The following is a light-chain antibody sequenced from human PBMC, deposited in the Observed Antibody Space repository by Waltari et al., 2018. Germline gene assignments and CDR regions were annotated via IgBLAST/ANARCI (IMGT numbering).Light chain of an antibody. J-gene: IGLJ1*01. CDR3: SVAYSGVFV. V-gene: IGLV7-46*01. CDR1: PGDVPSDHY. Sequence: QAVVTQEPSLTVSPGGTVTLTCGPSPGDVPSDHYPYWFQQKPGQAPRTLIYDTNNQHSWTPGRFSGSLLGGKAALTLSGAQPEDEAEYYCSVAYSGVFVFGTGTKVTVL. CDR2: DTN.